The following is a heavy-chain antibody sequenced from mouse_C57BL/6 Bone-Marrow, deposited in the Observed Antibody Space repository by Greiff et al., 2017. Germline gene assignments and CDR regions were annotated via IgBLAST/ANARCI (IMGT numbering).Heavy chain of an antibody. Sequence: VHLVESGGGLVQPGGSLSLSCAASGFTFTDYYMSWVRQPPGKALEWLGFIRNKANGYTTEYSASVKGRFTISRDNSQSILYLQMNALRAEASATYYCARSIARYFDGWGSGTTVTVSS. V-gene: IGHV7-3*01. CDR2: IRNKANGYTT. J-gene: IGHJ1*01. CDR3: ARSIARYFDG. CDR1: GFTFTDYY.